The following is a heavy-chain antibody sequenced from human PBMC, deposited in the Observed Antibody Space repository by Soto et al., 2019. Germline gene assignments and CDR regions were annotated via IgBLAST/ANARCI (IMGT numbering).Heavy chain of an antibody. CDR2: IYYSGST. Sequence: SETLSLTCTVSGGSMSSGGHYWGWIRQPPGKGLEWIGNIYYSGSTYYNPSLKSRTTISVDTSKNQFSLKLTSVTAADTALYYCARRTILFQMDVWGKGTTVTVSS. CDR3: ARRTILFQMDV. J-gene: IGHJ6*04. CDR1: GGSMSSGGHY. V-gene: IGHV4-39*01. D-gene: IGHD2-15*01.